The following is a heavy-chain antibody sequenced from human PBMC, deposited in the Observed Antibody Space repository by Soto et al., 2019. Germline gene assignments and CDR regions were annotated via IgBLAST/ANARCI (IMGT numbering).Heavy chain of an antibody. Sequence: ASVKVSCKASGYTFTGYYMHWVRQAPGQGLEWMGWINPNSGGTNYAQKFQGWVTMTRDRSISTAYMELSRLRSDDTAVYYCAREECSGGSCYDGMDVWGQGTTVTVSS. CDR1: GYTFTGYY. V-gene: IGHV1-2*04. J-gene: IGHJ6*02. D-gene: IGHD2-15*01. CDR3: AREECSGGSCYDGMDV. CDR2: INPNSGGT.